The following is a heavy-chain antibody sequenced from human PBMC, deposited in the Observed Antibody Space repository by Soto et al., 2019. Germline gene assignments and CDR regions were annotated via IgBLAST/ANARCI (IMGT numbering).Heavy chain of an antibody. CDR2: ISRDGSYI. J-gene: IGHJ5*01. CDR1: GFTFSRHA. CDR3: ARTRNGGVADSFDS. Sequence: LRLSCAASGFTFSRHAIHWVRLTPGRGLEWVLAISRDGSYIYYTDSVKGRFTVSRDNSKNTVFVQMNRLIPDDTALYFCARTRNGGVADSFDSWGQGTRVTVSS. V-gene: IGHV3-30*04. D-gene: IGHD3-3*01.